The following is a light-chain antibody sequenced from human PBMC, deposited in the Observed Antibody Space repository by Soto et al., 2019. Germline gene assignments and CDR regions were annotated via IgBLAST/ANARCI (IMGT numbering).Light chain of an antibody. CDR3: QQRTNWLFT. Sequence: EIVLTQSPATLSLSPGERATLSCRASQSVGSYLAWYQQKPGQAPMLLIYATSNRATGIPGRFSGSGSGTDFTLTISSLEPEDFAVYYCQQRTNWLFTFGPGTKVDIK. V-gene: IGKV3-11*01. CDR2: ATS. J-gene: IGKJ3*01. CDR1: QSVGSY.